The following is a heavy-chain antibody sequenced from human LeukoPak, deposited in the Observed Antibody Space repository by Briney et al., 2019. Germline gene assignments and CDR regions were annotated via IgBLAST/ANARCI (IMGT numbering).Heavy chain of an antibody. CDR1: GGSISSSSYY. CDR3: ARLGTLGRPFDY. CDR2: IYYSGST. V-gene: IGHV4-39*01. D-gene: IGHD1-26*01. J-gene: IGHJ4*02. Sequence: SETLSLTCTVSGGSISSSSYYWGWIRQPPGKGLEWIGSIYYSGSTYYNPSLKSRVTISVDTSKNQFSLKLSSVTAADTAVYYCARLGTLGRPFDYWGQGTLVTVSS.